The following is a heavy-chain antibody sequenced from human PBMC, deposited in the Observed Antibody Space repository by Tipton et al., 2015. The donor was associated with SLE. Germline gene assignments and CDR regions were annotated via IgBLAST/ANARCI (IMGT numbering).Heavy chain of an antibody. D-gene: IGHD4-17*01. Sequence: LRLSCTVSGGSISSGSYYWSWIRQPAGKGLEWIGYIYYSGSTNYNPSLKSRVTISVDTSKNQFSLKLSSVTAADTAVYYCARGGYGDPFDYWGQGTLVTVSS. CDR2: IYYSGST. V-gene: IGHV4-61*10. CDR1: GGSISSGSYY. J-gene: IGHJ4*02. CDR3: ARGGYGDPFDY.